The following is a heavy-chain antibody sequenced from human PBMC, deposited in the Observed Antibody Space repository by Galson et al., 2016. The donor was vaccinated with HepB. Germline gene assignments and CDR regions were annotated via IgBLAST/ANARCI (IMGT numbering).Heavy chain of an antibody. V-gene: IGHV3-66*02. D-gene: IGHD6-13*01. CDR3: AIAASRGDYFDY. CDR2: LSSGGGT. Sequence: CAASEFTVSSNYLSWVRQAPGMGLEWVSTLSSGGGTYYADSVRGRFTISRDNYKNTLHLQMNSLRPEDTALYYCAIAASRGDYFDYWGQGTLVTVSS. CDR1: EFTVSSNY. J-gene: IGHJ4*02.